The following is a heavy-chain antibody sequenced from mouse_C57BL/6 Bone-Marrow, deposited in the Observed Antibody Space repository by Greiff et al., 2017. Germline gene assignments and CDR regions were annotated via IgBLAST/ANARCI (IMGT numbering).Heavy chain of an antibody. CDR1: GYTFPSSD. V-gene: IGHV1-85*01. D-gene: IGHD2-5*01. CDR3: ARMNYYSNYVDYFDY. J-gene: IGHJ2*01. Sequence: VKVVESGPELVKPGASVKLSCKASGYTFPSSDINWGKQRPGQGLEWIGWIYPRDGSTKYNEKFKGKATLTVDTYSSTAYMELHSLTSEDSAVYFCARMNYYSNYVDYFDYWGQGTTLTVSS. CDR2: IYPRDGST.